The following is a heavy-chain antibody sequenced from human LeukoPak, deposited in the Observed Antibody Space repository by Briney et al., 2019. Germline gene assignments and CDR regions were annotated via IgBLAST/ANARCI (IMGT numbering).Heavy chain of an antibody. D-gene: IGHD2-15*01. V-gene: IGHV4-39*01. Sequence: PSETLSPTCSVSGGSISSSSYYWGWIRQPPGKGLEWIGSIFHSGSTYHNPSLKSRVTISVDTSKNQFSLKLRSVTAADTAVYYCATPDLRNCSGGSCYYFDYWGQGTLVTVSS. CDR1: GGSISSSSYY. CDR2: IFHSGST. CDR3: ATPDLRNCSGGSCYYFDY. J-gene: IGHJ4*02.